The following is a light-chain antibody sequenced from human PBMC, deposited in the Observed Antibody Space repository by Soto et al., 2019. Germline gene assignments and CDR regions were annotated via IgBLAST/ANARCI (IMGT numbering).Light chain of an antibody. J-gene: IGLJ1*01. CDR2: DVN. V-gene: IGLV2-14*03. CDR3: SSYTSSSTLV. Sequence: QSALTQPASVSGSPGQSIAISCTGTSSDVGGYNSVSWYQHHPGKAPKLMIHDVNYRPSGISDRFSGSESGNTASLTISGLQAEDEADYYCSSYTSSSTLVFGTGTKVTVL. CDR1: SSDVGGYNS.